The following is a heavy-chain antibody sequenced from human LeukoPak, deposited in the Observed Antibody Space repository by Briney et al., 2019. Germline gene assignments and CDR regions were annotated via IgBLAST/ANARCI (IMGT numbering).Heavy chain of an antibody. J-gene: IGHJ4*02. CDR3: AIMTFPLED. CDR1: GFTFSNYE. Sequence: GGSLRLSCAASGFTFSNYEMNWVRQAPGKGLEWISYISSNGRTTYYADSVRGRFTISRDNTKESVYLQMNSLGDEDTAVYYCAIMTFPLEDWGQGTLVTVSS. V-gene: IGHV3-48*03. D-gene: IGHD2-8*01. CDR2: ISSNGRTT.